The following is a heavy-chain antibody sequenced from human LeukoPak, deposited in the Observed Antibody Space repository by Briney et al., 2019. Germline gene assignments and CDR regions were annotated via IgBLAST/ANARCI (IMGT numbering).Heavy chain of an antibody. J-gene: IGHJ4*02. Sequence: SETLSLTCTVSGGSISSSSYYWGWIRQPPGKGLEWIGSIYYSGSTYYNPSLKSRVTISVDTSKNQFSLKLSSVTAADTAVYYCARHKFIVAKYYFDYWGQGTLVTVSP. CDR2: IYYSGST. V-gene: IGHV4-39*01. D-gene: IGHD5-12*01. CDR3: ARHKFIVAKYYFDY. CDR1: GGSISSSSYY.